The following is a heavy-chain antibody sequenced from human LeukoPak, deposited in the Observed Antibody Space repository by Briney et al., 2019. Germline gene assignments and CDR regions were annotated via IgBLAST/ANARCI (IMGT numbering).Heavy chain of an antibody. CDR2: ISGSGGST. D-gene: IGHD1-1*01. CDR3: AKDPDQLRGFDP. CDR1: GFTFSSYA. V-gene: IGHV3-23*01. Sequence: GGSLRLSCAASGFTFSSYAMSWVRQAPGKGLEWVSAISGSGGSTYYAASVKGRFTISRDNSKNTLYLHMNSLRAEDTAVYYCAKDPDQLRGFDPWGQGTLVTVSS. J-gene: IGHJ5*02.